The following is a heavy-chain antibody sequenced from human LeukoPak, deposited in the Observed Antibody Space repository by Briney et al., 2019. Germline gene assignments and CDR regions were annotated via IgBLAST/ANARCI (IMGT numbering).Heavy chain of an antibody. CDR1: GFTFDDYG. Sequence: GGSLRLSCAASGFTFDDYGMSWVRQAPGKGLEWVWVIYNGGSTYYTHSVKGRFTISRDNSKNPLYLQMHSLSSVAPTGYYCARGTYDFWSGYYSDYWGQGTLVTVSS. CDR3: ARGTYDFWSGYYSDY. D-gene: IGHD3-3*01. CDR2: IYNGGST. J-gene: IGHJ4*02. V-gene: IGHV3-66*01.